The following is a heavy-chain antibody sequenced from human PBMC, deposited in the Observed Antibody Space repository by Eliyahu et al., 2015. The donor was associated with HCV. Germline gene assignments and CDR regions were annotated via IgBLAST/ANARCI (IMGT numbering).Heavy chain of an antibody. CDR2: XSSSGSTI. J-gene: IGHJ5*02. V-gene: IGHV3-11*01. CDR3: AREVTMVRGVIILNWFDP. D-gene: IGHD3-10*01. Sequence: QVQLVESGGGLVKPGGSLRLSCXASGFXFSXXYRSWIRQAPGKGLEWVSYXSSSGSTIYYADSVKGRFTISRDNAKNSLYLQMNSLRAEDTAVYYCAREVTMVRGVIILNWFDPWGQGTLVTVSS. CDR1: GFXFSXXY.